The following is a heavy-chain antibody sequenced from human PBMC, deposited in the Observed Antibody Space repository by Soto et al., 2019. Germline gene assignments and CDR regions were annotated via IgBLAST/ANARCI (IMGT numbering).Heavy chain of an antibody. D-gene: IGHD6-13*01. V-gene: IGHV4-30-2*01. CDR3: ARGKQYSSSWPFDY. J-gene: IGHJ4*02. CDR1: GGSINSGDYS. Sequence: SETLSLTCTVSGGSINSGDYSWTWIRQPPGKGLEWIGYIYHIGTTYYNMSLKSRVTISVDRSKNQFSLKLSSVTAADTAVYYCARGKQYSSSWPFDYWGQGILVTVSS. CDR2: IYHIGTT.